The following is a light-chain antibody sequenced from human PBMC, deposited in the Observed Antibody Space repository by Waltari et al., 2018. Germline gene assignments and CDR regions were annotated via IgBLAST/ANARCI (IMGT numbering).Light chain of an antibody. Sequence: GVSDRFSGSKSGNTASLTISGLQPEDEADYYCKSFTNKLTYVFGSGTKVSV. CDR3: KSFTNKLTYV. J-gene: IGLJ1*01. V-gene: IGLV2-14*01.